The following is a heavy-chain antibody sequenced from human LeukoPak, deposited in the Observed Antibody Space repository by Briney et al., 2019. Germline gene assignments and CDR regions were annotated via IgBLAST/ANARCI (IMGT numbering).Heavy chain of an antibody. D-gene: IGHD5-18*01. CDR1: GFAFTSSA. J-gene: IGHJ4*02. CDR2: IVVGSGNT. V-gene: IGHV1-58*01. CDR3: AALGYSYGSDY. Sequence: GTSVKVSCKASGFAFTSSAVQWVRQARGQRLEWIGWIVVGSGNTNCAQKFQERVTITRDMSTSTAYMELSSLRSEDTAVYYCAALGYSYGSDYWGQGTLVTVSS.